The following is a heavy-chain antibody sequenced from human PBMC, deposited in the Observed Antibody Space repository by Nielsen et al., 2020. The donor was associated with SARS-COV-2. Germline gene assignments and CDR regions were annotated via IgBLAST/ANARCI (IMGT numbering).Heavy chain of an antibody. Sequence: GESLKISCAASGFTFSHYGMHWVRQAPGKGLEWLAIMSYDGSNEHYADSVKGRFTISRDNAENSLSLQMNSLRAEDTAVYYCVRGTHYYESGAYPDVAFDYWGQGSLVTVSS. CDR2: MSYDGSNE. CDR1: GFTFSHYG. V-gene: IGHV3-30*03. J-gene: IGHJ4*02. CDR3: VRGTHYYESGAYPDVAFDY. D-gene: IGHD3-22*01.